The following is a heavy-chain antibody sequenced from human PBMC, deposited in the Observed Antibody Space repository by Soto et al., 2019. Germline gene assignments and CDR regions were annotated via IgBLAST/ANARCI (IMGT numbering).Heavy chain of an antibody. CDR2: ITTAGDT. V-gene: IGHV3-13*01. CDR1: GLTFSRYD. D-gene: IGHD6-13*01. CDR3: SGGGISTGSSRWYDFDH. Sequence: GGSLRLSCAASGLTFSRYDMRWVRQVIGKGLEWVSTITTAGDTYYPGSVKGRFTISREIAKNSLYLQMNNLRAEDTAVYYCSGGGISTGSSRWYDFDHWGQGTLVTVSS. J-gene: IGHJ4*02.